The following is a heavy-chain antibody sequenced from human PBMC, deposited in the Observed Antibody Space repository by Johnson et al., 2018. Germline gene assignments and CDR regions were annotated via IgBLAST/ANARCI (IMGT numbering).Heavy chain of an antibody. V-gene: IGHV1-69*01. CDR1: GGTFSSYG. J-gene: IGHJ6*02. D-gene: IGHD2-2*01. CDR3: ANVDCSNQSCHPHYGLDV. Sequence: QVQLVESGAEVKKPGSSVKVSCKASGGTFSSYGISWVRQAPGQGLEWMGGIIPIFRTANYAQNFQGRVTITADESTSTAYRGLRGLRYEDTAGYYLANVDCSNQSCHPHYGLDVWGQGTTVIVSS. CDR2: IIPIFRTA.